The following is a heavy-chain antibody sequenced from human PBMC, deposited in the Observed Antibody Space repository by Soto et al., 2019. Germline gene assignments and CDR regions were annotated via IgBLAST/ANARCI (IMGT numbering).Heavy chain of an antibody. V-gene: IGHV2-5*02. D-gene: IGHD2-8*02. CDR3: ARILTATGGHFDS. CDR2: IFWDDDK. Sequence: SGPTLVNPTQTLTLTCSFSGFSLTTSGVGVGWVRQSPEKTLEWLALIFWDDDKRYSPSLRSRLTIAKDTSKNQVVLTLTNVEPVDTATYYCARILTATGGHFDSWGQGALVTVS. CDR1: GFSLTTSGVG. J-gene: IGHJ4*02.